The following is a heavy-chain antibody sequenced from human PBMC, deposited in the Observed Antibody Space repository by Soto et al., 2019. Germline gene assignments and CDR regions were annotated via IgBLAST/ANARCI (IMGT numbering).Heavy chain of an antibody. CDR3: AREYTYGSNFFDC. J-gene: IGHJ4*02. CDR2: ISHSGGT. D-gene: IGHD5-18*01. V-gene: IGHV4-31*03. Sequence: QVQLQESGPGLVKPSQTLSLSCTVSGGSISSAAYSWSWIGQHPGKGLEWIGYISHSGGTYYTPSLKSRVIISADTSKNQFSLNLTSVTAADPAVYYCAREYTYGSNFFDCWGQGALVTVSS. CDR1: GGSISSAAYS.